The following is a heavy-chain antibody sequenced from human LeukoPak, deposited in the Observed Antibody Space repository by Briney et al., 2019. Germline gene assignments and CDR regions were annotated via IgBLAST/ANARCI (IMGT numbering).Heavy chain of an antibody. V-gene: IGHV1-2*04. CDR3: ARSAKYYYDSSGYYYAFDI. Sequence: GASVTVSCKASGYTFTGYYMHWVRQAPGQGLEWMGWINPNSGGTNYAQKFQGWVTMTRDTSISTAYMELSRLRSDDTAVYYCARSAKYYYDSSGYYYAFDIWGQGTMVTVSS. J-gene: IGHJ3*02. D-gene: IGHD3-22*01. CDR1: GYTFTGYY. CDR2: INPNSGGT.